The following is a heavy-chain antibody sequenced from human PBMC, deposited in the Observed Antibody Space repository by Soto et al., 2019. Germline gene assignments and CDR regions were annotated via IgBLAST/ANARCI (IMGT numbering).Heavy chain of an antibody. J-gene: IGHJ4*02. CDR3: ARGEYYDSSGYPH. CDR1: GGSISSGGYY. V-gene: IGHV4-39*07. D-gene: IGHD3-22*01. CDR2: INHSGST. Sequence: SETLSLTCTVSGGSISSGGYYWSWIRQPPGKGLEWIGEINHSGSTNYNPSLKSRVTISVDTSKNQFSLKLSSVTAADTAVYYCARGEYYDSSGYPHWGQGTLVTVSS.